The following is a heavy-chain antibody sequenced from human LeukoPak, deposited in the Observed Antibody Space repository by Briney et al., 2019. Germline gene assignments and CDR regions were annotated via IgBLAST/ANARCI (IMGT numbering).Heavy chain of an antibody. CDR1: GFTVSSNY. J-gene: IGHJ4*02. D-gene: IGHD3-22*01. CDR2: IYSGGST. V-gene: IGHV3-53*01. Sequence: GGSLRLSCAASGFTVSSNYMSWVRQAPGKGLEWVSVIYSGGSTYYADSVKGRFTISRDNSKNTLYLQMNSLRAEDTAVYYCAKGARDYCDSSGFLFDYWGQGTLVTVSS. CDR3: AKGARDYCDSSGFLFDY.